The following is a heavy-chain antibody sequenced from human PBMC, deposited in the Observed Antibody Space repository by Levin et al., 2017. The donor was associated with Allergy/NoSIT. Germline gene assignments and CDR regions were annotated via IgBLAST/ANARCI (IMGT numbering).Heavy chain of an antibody. D-gene: IGHD1-26*01. V-gene: IGHV4-30-4*01. CDR1: GDSINDDHHY. CDR2: IHHTGST. J-gene: IGHJ5*02. Sequence: SQTLSLTCSVSGDSINDDHHYWAWVRQSPGKGLEWLGYIHHTGSTYLNPSLHNRISLSIDTSKNLFSVNVNSVTAADTAVYFCARDDIGVAAHFDPWGQGILVTVSA. CDR3: ARDDIGVAAHFDP.